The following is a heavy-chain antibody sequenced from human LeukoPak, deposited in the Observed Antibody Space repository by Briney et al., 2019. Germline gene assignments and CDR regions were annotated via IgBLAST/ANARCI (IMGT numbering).Heavy chain of an antibody. Sequence: HPGGSLRLSCAASGFTFSSYSMNWVRQAPGKGLEWVSYISSSSSTIYYAGSVKGRFTISRDNAKNSLYLQMNSLRAEDTAVYYCARCTPPDYGDYDLDYWGQGTLVTVSS. CDR1: GFTFSSYS. V-gene: IGHV3-48*04. D-gene: IGHD4-17*01. CDR2: ISSSSSTI. CDR3: ARCTPPDYGDYDLDY. J-gene: IGHJ4*02.